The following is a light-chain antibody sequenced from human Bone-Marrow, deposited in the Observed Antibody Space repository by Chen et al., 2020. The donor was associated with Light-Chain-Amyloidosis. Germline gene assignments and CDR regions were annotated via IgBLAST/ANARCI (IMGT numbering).Light chain of an antibody. CDR2: RDT. J-gene: IGLJ2*01. CDR3: QSADSSGTYEVI. V-gene: IGLV3-25*03. CDR1: DLPTKY. Sequence: SSELTQPPPVRVSPGQTARITCSGDDLPTKYAYWYQQKPGQAPVLVIHRDTERPSGISERFSGSSSGTTATLTISGVQAEDEADYHCQSADSSGTYEVIFGGGTKLTVL.